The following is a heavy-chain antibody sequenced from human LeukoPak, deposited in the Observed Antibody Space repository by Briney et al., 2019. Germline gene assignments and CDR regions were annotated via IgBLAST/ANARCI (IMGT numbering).Heavy chain of an antibody. CDR3: TTDAYDSSGYYGDY. CDR2: IKSKTDGGTT. Sequence: GGSLRLFFAASGFTFSNAWMIWVRQAPGKGLKPIGRIKSKTDGGTTDYAAPVKGRFTISRDDSKNTLYLQMNSLKTEDTAVYYCTTDAYDSSGYYGDYWGQGTLVTVSS. D-gene: IGHD3-22*01. V-gene: IGHV3-15*01. CDR1: GFTFSNAW. J-gene: IGHJ4*02.